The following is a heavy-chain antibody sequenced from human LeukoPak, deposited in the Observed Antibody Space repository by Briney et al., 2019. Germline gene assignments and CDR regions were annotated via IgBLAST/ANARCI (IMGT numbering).Heavy chain of an antibody. CDR1: GFTFSIYY. CDR3: AKSGCLVRQECGMDV. D-gene: IGHD6-19*01. CDR2: ISSTSSTI. J-gene: IGHJ6*02. Sequence: GGSLRLSCAASGFTFSIYYMNWVRQAPGKGLEWVSYISSTSSTIYFADSVKGRFTISRDNAKNSLYLQMNSLRAEDTAVYYCAKSGCLVRQECGMDVWGQGTTVTVSS. V-gene: IGHV3-48*01.